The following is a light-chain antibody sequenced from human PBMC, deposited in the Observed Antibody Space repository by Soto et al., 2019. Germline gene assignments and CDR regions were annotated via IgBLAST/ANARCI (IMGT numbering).Light chain of an antibody. J-gene: IGLJ3*02. V-gene: IGLV2-11*01. CDR2: DVS. CDR3: CSYAGSYTLV. Sequence: QSVLTQTSSVSGSPGQSVTISCTGTRSDVGAYNYVSWYQHHPGKAPKLMIDDVSKRPSGVPDRFSGSKSGNTASLTISGLQAEDEADYYCCSYAGSYTLVFGGGTKVTVL. CDR1: RSDVGAYNY.